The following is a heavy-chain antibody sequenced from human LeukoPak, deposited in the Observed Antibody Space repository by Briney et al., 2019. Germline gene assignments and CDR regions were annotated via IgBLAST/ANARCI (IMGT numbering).Heavy chain of an antibody. V-gene: IGHV4-34*01. CDR3: ARRSLGLWSSIDY. CDR2: INHSGST. D-gene: IGHD5-18*01. CDR1: GGSFSGYY. Sequence: SETLSLTCAVYGGSFSGYYWSWIRQPPGEGLEWIGEINHSGSTNYNPSLKSRVTISVDTSKNQFSLKLSSVTAADTAVYYCARRSLGLWSSIDYWGQGTLVTVSS. J-gene: IGHJ4*02.